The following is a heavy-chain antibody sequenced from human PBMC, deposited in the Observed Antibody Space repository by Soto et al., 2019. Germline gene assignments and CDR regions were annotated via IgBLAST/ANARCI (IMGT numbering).Heavy chain of an antibody. Sequence: EVQVVESGGGLVQPGGSLRLSWAASGFTFSNFWMSWVRQAPGKGLEWVANRKPDGSAQYYVDSVKGRFPISRDNAKNSLYLQMTSLRVEDPAVYYCTRERLDNYWGQGTLVSVSS. CDR2: RKPDGSAQ. CDR3: TRERLDNY. V-gene: IGHV3-7*01. J-gene: IGHJ4*02. D-gene: IGHD4-17*01. CDR1: GFTFSNFW.